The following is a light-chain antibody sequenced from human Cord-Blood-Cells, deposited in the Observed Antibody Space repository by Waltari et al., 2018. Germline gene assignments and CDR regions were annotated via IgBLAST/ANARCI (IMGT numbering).Light chain of an antibody. V-gene: IGKV3-15*01. CDR3: QQYNNWP. Sequence: EIVMTQSPATLSASPVERASLSCRASQSVSSNLAWYQQKPGQAPRRLIYGASTMATGIPARFSGSGFGTEFTLLISSLQSEDFAVYYCQQYNNWPFGGGTKVEIK. CDR2: GAS. CDR1: QSVSSN. J-gene: IGKJ4*01.